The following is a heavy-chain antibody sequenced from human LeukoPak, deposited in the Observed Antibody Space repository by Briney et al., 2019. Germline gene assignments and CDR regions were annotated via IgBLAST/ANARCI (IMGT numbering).Heavy chain of an antibody. D-gene: IGHD2-15*01. CDR3: TGAANYYYMDV. Sequence: PSETLSLTCAVYGGSFSGYYWSWIRQPPGKGLEWIGEINHSGSTNYNPSLKSRVTISVDTSKNQFSLKLSSVTAADTAVYYCTGAANYYYMDVWGKGTTVTVSS. CDR1: GGSFSGYY. CDR2: INHSGST. V-gene: IGHV4-34*01. J-gene: IGHJ6*03.